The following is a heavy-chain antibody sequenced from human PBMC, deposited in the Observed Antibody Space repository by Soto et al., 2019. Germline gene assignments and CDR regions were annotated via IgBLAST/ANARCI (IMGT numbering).Heavy chain of an antibody. J-gene: IGHJ3*02. CDR3: AKQGRFMSIAAGNAFDI. Sequence: EVQLLESGGGLVQPGGSLRLSCAASGFTFSSYAMSWVRQAPGKGLEWVSAISGSGGSTYYADSVKGRFTISRDNSKNTLYLQMNSLRAEDTAVYYCAKQGRFMSIAAGNAFDIWGQGTMVTVSS. CDR1: GFTFSSYA. D-gene: IGHD6-13*01. CDR2: ISGSGGST. V-gene: IGHV3-23*01.